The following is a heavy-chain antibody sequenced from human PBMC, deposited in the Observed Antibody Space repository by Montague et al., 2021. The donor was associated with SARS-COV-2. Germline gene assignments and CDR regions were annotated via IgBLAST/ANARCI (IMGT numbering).Heavy chain of an antibody. CDR3: AGGVDTVVVTVTGGFDS. D-gene: IGHD5-18*01. V-gene: IGHV4-61*02. J-gene: IGHJ4*02. CDR1: GGSISRGYYY. CDR2: IYRSGSP. Sequence: TLSLTCTVSGGSISRGYYYWSWIRLPAGKGLEWIGRIYRSGSPNYNPSLESRVVLSVDTSRNPFSMKMTSVTAADTAMYYCAGGVDTVVVTVTGGFDSWGQGTLVIVSS.